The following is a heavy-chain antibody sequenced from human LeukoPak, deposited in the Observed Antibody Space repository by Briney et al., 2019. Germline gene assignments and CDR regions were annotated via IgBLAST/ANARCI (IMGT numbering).Heavy chain of an antibody. D-gene: IGHD5-24*01. V-gene: IGHV4-61*02. Sequence: SETLSLTCTVSGGSISSSSYYWGWIRQPAGKGLEWIGRIYTSGSTNYNPSLKSRVTMSVDTSKNQFSLKLSSVTAADTAVYYCASSDGYTEFDYWGQGTLVTVSS. J-gene: IGHJ4*02. CDR3: ASSDGYTEFDY. CDR2: IYTSGST. CDR1: GGSISSSSYY.